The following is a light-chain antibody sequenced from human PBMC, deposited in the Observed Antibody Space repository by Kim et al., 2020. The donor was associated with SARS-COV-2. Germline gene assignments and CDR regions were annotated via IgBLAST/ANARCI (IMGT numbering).Light chain of an antibody. V-gene: IGLV2-14*04. J-gene: IGLJ2*01. CDR3: SSYSSTNFAV. CDR2: AVT. Sequence: YDYVSWYQQHPGKAPKLIIYAVTQRPSGVSNRFSASKSANTASLTISGLQAEDEADYYCSSYSSTNFAVFGGGTQLTVL. CDR1: YDY.